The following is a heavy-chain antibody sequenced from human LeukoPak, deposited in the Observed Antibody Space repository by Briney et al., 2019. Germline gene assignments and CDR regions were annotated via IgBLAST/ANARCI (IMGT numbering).Heavy chain of an antibody. CDR3: AKDQIPYYYNSSGTTPSDY. D-gene: IGHD3-22*01. CDR2: ISYDGSNK. V-gene: IGHV3-30*18. Sequence: PGGSLRLSCAASGFTFSSYGMHWVRQAPGKGLEWVAVISYDGSNKYYADSVKGRFTISRDNSKNTLYLQMNSLRAEDTAVYYCAKDQIPYYYNSSGTTPSDYWGQGTLVTVSS. J-gene: IGHJ4*02. CDR1: GFTFSSYG.